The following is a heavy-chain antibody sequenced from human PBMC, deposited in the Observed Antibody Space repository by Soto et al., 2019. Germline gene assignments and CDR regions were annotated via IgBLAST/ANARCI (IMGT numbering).Heavy chain of an antibody. J-gene: IGHJ4*02. CDR2: ISGSGGST. V-gene: IGHV3-23*01. CDR1: GFTFSSYA. CDR3: AKTYYYDSSGYQNYFDY. D-gene: IGHD3-22*01. Sequence: GGSLRLSCAASGFTFSSYAMSWVRQAPGKGLEWVSAISGSGGSTYYADSVKGRFTISRDNSKNTLYLQMNSLRAEDTAVYYCAKTYYYDSSGYQNYFDYWGQGTLVTVSS.